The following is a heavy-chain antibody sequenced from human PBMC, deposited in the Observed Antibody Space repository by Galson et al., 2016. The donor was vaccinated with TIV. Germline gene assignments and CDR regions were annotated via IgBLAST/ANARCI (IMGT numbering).Heavy chain of an antibody. D-gene: IGHD2-2*01. V-gene: IGHV3-11*01. CDR2: ITSGASSR. Sequence: SLRLSCAASGFTFSDYHMSWLRRTPGKGLEWIAHITSGASSRYYAESVKGRFTISRDYAKNSLFLQMNSLRIDDTAVYYCAKDLVVWGSCYGAFDYWGPGTVVSVSA. CDR1: GFTFSDYH. J-gene: IGHJ4*02. CDR3: AKDLVVWGSCYGAFDY.